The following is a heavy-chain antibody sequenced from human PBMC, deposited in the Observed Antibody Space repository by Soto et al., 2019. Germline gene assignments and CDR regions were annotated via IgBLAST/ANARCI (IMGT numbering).Heavy chain of an antibody. J-gene: IGHJ4*02. D-gene: IGHD2-21*02. CDR2: IHPSGGGT. V-gene: IGHV1-46*02. CDR1: GYTLNADY. CDR3: ARGGHIAVVTASFDY. Sequence: ASVKVSCKPSGYTLNADYLDWVRQAPGQALEWMGVIHPSGGGTTYAQKFLGRVTVTRDTSTSTVFMELSSLRSDDTAVYYCARGGHIAVVTASFDYWGQGTLVTVSS.